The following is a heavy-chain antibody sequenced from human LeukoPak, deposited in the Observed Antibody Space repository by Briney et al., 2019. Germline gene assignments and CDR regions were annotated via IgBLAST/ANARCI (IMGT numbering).Heavy chain of an antibody. CDR1: GGTFISYA. CDR2: IIPIFGTA. J-gene: IGHJ6*03. D-gene: IGHD2-2*01. CDR3: ARGESVVPAAKGYYYMDV. V-gene: IGHV1-69*01. Sequence: GSSVKVSCKASGGTFISYAISWVRQAPGQGLEWMGGIIPIFGTANYAQKFQGRVTITADESTSTAYMELSSLRSEDTAVYYCARGESVVPAAKGYYYMDVWGKGTTVTVSS.